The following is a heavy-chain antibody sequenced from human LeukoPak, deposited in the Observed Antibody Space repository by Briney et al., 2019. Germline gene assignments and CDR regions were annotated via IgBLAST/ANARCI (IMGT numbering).Heavy chain of an antibody. CDR2: ISWNSGSI. D-gene: IGHD6-19*01. Sequence: GRSLRLSCAASGFTFDDYAMHWVRQAPGKGLEWVSGISWNSGSIGYADSVKGQFTISRDNAKNSLYLQMNSLRAEDMALYYCAKANGWYAAFDYWGQGTLVTVSS. CDR1: GFTFDDYA. V-gene: IGHV3-9*03. CDR3: AKANGWYAAFDY. J-gene: IGHJ4*02.